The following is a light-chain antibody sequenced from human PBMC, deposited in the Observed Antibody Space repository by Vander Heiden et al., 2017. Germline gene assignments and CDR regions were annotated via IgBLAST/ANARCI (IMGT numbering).Light chain of an antibody. V-gene: IGLV3-21*02. Sequence: SFVLAQPPSVSVAPGQTAKITCGGDNIGTTSVHWYQPKPGQAPVVVVYDDSDRPSGIPERFSGSNSENTATLTISGVEAGDEADYYCQVWDHINHCVVFGGGTKLTVL. CDR1: NIGTTS. CDR2: DDS. CDR3: QVWDHINHCVV. J-gene: IGLJ2*01.